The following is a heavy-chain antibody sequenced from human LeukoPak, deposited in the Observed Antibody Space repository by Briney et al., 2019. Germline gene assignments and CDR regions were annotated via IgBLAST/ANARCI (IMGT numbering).Heavy chain of an antibody. D-gene: IGHD6-13*01. CDR2: IYYSGST. CDR3: ARVHGQNKAKYSSSWYDYYYYYMDV. Sequence: SETLSLTCTVSGGSISSSSYYWGWIRQPPGKGLEWIGSIYYSGSTNYNPSLKSRVTISVDTSKNQFSLKLSSVTAADTAVYYCARVHGQNKAKYSSSWYDYYYYYMDVWGKGTTVTVSS. V-gene: IGHV4-39*07. CDR1: GGSISSSSYY. J-gene: IGHJ6*03.